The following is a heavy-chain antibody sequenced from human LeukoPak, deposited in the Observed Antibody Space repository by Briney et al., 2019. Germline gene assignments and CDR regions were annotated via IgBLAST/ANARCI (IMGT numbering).Heavy chain of an antibody. CDR3: ARASTPGDY. CDR1: GFTFNSYE. Sequence: GGSLRLSCAASGFTFNSYEMHWVRQAPGKGLEWVSYISSSGSTIYYADSVKGRFTISRDNAKNSLYLQMNSLRAEDTAVYYCARASTPGDYWGQGTLVTVSS. D-gene: IGHD5/OR15-5a*01. V-gene: IGHV3-48*03. J-gene: IGHJ4*02. CDR2: ISSSGSTI.